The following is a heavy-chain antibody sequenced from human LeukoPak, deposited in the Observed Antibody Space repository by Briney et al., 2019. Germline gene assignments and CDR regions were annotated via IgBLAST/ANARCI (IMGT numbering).Heavy chain of an antibody. J-gene: IGHJ4*02. V-gene: IGHV4-34*01. Sequence: SETLSLTCAVYRGSSSGYYWSWIRQPPGMGLEGIGDVNGDGSTSYNPSLQTRVSISGDTSKNQLSLKLTSVSAADTAVYYCASPATGNRDGFDYWSQGTLVSVSS. CDR3: ASPATGNRDGFDY. CDR1: RGSSSGYY. CDR2: VNGDGST. D-gene: IGHD5-24*01.